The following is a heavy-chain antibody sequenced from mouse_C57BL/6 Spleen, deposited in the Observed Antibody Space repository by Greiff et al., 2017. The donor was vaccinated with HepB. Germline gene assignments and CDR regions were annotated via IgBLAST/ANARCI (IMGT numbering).Heavy chain of an antibody. D-gene: IGHD2-2*01. CDR3: ARAAIYYGYDNDYLDY. V-gene: IGHV5-4*03. Sequence: EVKLMESGGGLVKPGGSLKLSCAASGFTFSSYAMSWVRQTPEKRLEWVATISDGGSYTYYPDNVKGRFTISRDNAKNNLYLQMSHLKSEDTAMYYCARAAIYYGYDNDYLDYWGQGTTLTVSS. J-gene: IGHJ2*01. CDR1: GFTFSSYA. CDR2: ISDGGSYT.